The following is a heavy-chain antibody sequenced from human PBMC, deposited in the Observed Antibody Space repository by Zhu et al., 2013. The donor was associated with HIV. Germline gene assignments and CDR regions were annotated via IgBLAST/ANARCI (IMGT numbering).Heavy chain of an antibody. J-gene: IGHJ3*02. V-gene: IGHV1-58*01. CDR3: AARWESSGYDAFDI. D-gene: IGHD3-22*01. Sequence: QLVQSGPEVKKPGTSVKVSCKASGSTFSSSTVQWVRQARGQRLEWIGWIVVGTGNTNYAQKFQERVTITRDMSTSTAYMELSSLRSEDTAVYYCAARWESSGYDAFDIWGQGTRVTVSS. CDR2: IVVGTGNT. CDR1: GSTFSSST.